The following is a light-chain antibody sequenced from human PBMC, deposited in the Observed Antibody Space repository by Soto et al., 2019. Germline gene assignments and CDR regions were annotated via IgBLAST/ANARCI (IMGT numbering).Light chain of an antibody. CDR2: VGTGGIVG. Sequence: QSVLTQPPSASASLGASVTLTCTLSSGYSNYKVDWYQQRPGKGPRFVMRVGTGGIVGSKGDGIPVRFSVLGSGLNRYLTIKNMQEEDESGYHCGADHGSGSNLVVFGGGTKLTVL. V-gene: IGLV9-49*01. CDR1: SGYSNYK. J-gene: IGLJ2*01. CDR3: GADHGSGSNLVV.